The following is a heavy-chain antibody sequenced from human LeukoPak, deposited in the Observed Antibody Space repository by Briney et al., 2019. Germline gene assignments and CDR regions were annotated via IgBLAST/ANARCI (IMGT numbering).Heavy chain of an antibody. Sequence: ASVKLSCKASGSTFTGYYMHWVRQAPGQGLEWMGWINPNSGGTNYAQKFQGRVTMTRDTSISTAYMELGRLRSDDTAVYYCARGPGRYSGSYFDYWGQGTLVTVSS. CDR1: GSTFTGYY. CDR2: INPNSGGT. V-gene: IGHV1-2*02. J-gene: IGHJ4*02. D-gene: IGHD1-26*01. CDR3: ARGPGRYSGSYFDY.